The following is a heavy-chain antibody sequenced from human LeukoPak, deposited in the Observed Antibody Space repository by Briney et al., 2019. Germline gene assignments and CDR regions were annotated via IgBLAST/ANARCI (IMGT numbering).Heavy chain of an antibody. D-gene: IGHD3-22*01. V-gene: IGHV3-21*01. J-gene: IGHJ4*02. CDR2: ISSSGSYI. CDR3: ARDLGGYYYDSHR. Sequence: GGSLRLSCAASGFTFSNYNMNWVRQTPGKGLEWVSSISSSGSYIYYADSVKGRFTISRDNAKNSLYLQMNSLRAEDTAVYYCARDLGGYYYDSHRWGQGTLVTVSS. CDR1: GFTFSNYN.